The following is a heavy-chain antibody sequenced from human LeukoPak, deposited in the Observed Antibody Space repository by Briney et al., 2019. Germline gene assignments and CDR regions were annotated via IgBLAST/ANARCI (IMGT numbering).Heavy chain of an antibody. CDR1: GFTFSSYG. Sequence: PGRSLRLSCAASGFTFSSYGMHWVRQAPGKGLEWVAVIWYDGSNKYYADSVKGRFTISRDNSKNTLYLQMNSLRAEDTAVYYCAKGPRFWSGYYTPEYYLDYWGQGTLVTVSS. V-gene: IGHV3-33*06. CDR3: AKGPRFWSGYYTPEYYLDY. CDR2: IWYDGSNK. D-gene: IGHD3-3*01. J-gene: IGHJ4*02.